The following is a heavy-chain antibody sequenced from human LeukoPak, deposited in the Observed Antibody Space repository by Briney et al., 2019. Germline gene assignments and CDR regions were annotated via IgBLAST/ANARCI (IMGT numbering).Heavy chain of an antibody. J-gene: IGHJ4*02. CDR3: MRAFYSGSDPFDY. V-gene: IGHV3-30*04. D-gene: IGHD3-10*01. CDR2: ITDNGDTK. CDR1: GFPFSNYA. Sequence: PGGSLRLSCTASGFPFSNYAIHWVRQAPGKGLEWVAVITDNGDTKYYADSVRGRFTISRDNSRNTLYLQMDSLGQNDTGLYYCMRAFYSGSDPFDYWGQGTLVTVSS.